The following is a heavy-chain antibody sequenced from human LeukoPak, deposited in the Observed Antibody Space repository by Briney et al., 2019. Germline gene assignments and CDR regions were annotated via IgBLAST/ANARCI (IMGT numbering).Heavy chain of an antibody. J-gene: IGHJ4*02. Sequence: SETLSLTCTVSGGSISSYYWSWIRQPAGKGLEWIGHIYTSGSTNYNPSLKSRVTMSVDTSKNQFSLKLSSVTAADTAVYYCARDRSYSGSYYPFDYWGQGTLVTVSS. D-gene: IGHD1-26*01. CDR3: ARDRSYSGSYYPFDY. CDR2: IYTSGST. V-gene: IGHV4-4*07. CDR1: GGSISSYY.